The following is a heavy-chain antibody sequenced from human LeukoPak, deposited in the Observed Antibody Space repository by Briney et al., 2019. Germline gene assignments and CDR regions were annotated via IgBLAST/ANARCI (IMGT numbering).Heavy chain of an antibody. CDR2: IYAGGST. J-gene: IGHJ4*02. D-gene: IGHD6-25*01. CDR1: GFTVGTNY. V-gene: IGHV3-66*01. Sequence: GGSLRLSCAVAGFTVGTNYMSRVRQAPGKGLEWLSIIYAGGSTYYADSVKGRFSISRDDVKNTVHLQMNSLRVEDAAVYYCARYPGRGAAVPRFDYWGQGTLVSVSS. CDR3: ARYPGRGAAVPRFDY.